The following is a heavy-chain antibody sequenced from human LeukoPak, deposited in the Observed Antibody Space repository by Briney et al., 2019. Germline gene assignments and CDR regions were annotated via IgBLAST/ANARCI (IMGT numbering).Heavy chain of an antibody. D-gene: IGHD6-13*01. CDR1: GGSFSGYY. V-gene: IGHV4-34*01. CDR2: INHSGST. CDR3: ARVVGRAAAGTN. J-gene: IGHJ4*02. Sequence: SETLSLTCAVYGGSFSGYYWSWIRQPPGKGLEWIGEINHSGSTNYNPSLKSRVTISVDTSKNQFSLKLSSVTAADTAVYYCARVVGRAAAGTNWGQGTLVTVSS.